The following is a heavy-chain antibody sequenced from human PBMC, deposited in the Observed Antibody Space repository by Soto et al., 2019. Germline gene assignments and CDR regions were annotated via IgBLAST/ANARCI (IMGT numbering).Heavy chain of an antibody. CDR3: ARGVRVVVAVFDY. Sequence: SETLSLTCTVSGGSISSGGYYWSWIRQHPGKGLEWIGYIYYSGSTYYNPSLKSRVTISVDTSKNQFSLKLSSVTAADTAVYYCARGVRVVVAVFDYWGQGTLVTVSS. CDR1: GGSISSGGYY. CDR2: IYYSGST. V-gene: IGHV4-31*03. J-gene: IGHJ4*02. D-gene: IGHD2-15*01.